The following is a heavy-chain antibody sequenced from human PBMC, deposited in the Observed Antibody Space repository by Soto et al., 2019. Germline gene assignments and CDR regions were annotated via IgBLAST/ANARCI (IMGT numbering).Heavy chain of an antibody. J-gene: IGHJ5*02. D-gene: IGHD2-15*01. CDR2: ISGSGGST. Sequence: GGSLRLSCAASGFTFSSYAMSWVRQAPGKGLEWVSAISGSGGSTYYADSVKGRFTISRDNSKNTLYLQMNSLRAEDTAVYYCAKAPDCSGGSCYSGDPNWFDPWGQGTLVTVSS. CDR3: AKAPDCSGGSCYSGDPNWFDP. CDR1: GFTFSSYA. V-gene: IGHV3-23*01.